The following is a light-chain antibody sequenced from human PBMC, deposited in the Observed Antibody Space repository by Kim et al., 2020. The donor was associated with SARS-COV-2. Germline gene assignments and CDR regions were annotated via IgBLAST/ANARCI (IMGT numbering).Light chain of an antibody. J-gene: IGKJ2*01. V-gene: IGKV3-15*01. CDR3: QQYHNWYT. CDR2: GAS. CDR1: QTISSK. Sequence: EIVLTQSPATLSVSPGERATLSCRASQTISSKLAWYQQKPGQAPRLLIYGASTRATGIPARFSGSGSGTEFTLTIGGLQSEDFAVYYCQQYHNWYTFGQGTKLEF.